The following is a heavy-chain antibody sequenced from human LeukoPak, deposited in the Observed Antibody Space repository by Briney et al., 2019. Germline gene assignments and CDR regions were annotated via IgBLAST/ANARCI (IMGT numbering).Heavy chain of an antibody. J-gene: IGHJ4*02. V-gene: IGHV4-34*01. CDR2: INHSGST. CDR3: ARTLPYSIGGYEAEYFSYY. D-gene: IGHD6-19*01. Sequence: SETLSLTCAVYGGSFSGYYWSWIRQPPGQGLEGIGGINHSGSTNYHPYLYRRVARPVDQSKNQFSLKLSSVTGADTAVYYCARTLPYSIGGYEAEYFSYYWGQGTLVTVSS. CDR1: GGSFSGYY.